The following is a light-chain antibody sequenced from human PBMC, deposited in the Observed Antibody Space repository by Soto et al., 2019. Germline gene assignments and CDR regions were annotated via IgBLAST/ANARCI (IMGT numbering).Light chain of an antibody. V-gene: IGLV7-46*01. CDR1: TGAVTNGHY. CDR2: DTT. CDR3: LLSYNGPYV. J-gene: IGLJ1*01. Sequence: QAVVTQEPSLTVSPGGTVTLTCGSSTGAVTNGHYPYWSQQKPGQAPRTLIYDTTNRHSWTPARFSGSLLGGKAALTLSGAQPEAEAEYYCLLSYNGPYVFGTGTKVTVL.